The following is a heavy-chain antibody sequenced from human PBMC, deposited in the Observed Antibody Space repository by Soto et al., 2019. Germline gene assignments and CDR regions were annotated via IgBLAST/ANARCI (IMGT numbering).Heavy chain of an antibody. CDR2: IYHGGTT. CDR1: GYSISSGSY. Sequence: SETLSLTCTVSGYSISSGSYWGWIRQPPGKGPEWIASIYHGGTTFYNPSLKSRVTVSVDKSNNQFSLKLRSVTAADTAVYFCASSKYDVVAGSVWFDPWGQGTLVTVSS. D-gene: IGHD2-21*01. V-gene: IGHV4-38-2*02. J-gene: IGHJ5*02. CDR3: ASSKYDVVAGSVWFDP.